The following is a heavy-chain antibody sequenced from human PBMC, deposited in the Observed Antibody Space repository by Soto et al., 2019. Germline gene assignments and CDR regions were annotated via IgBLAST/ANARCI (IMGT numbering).Heavy chain of an antibody. J-gene: IGHJ5*02. CDR1: GGSISSYY. Sequence: SETLSLTCTVSGGSISSYYWSWIRQPPGKGLEWIGYIYYSGSTNYNPSLKSRVTISVDTSKNQFSLKLSSVTAADTAVYYCARVWDLQYYDSSGPSWFDPWGQGTLVTVSS. CDR3: ARVWDLQYYDSSGPSWFDP. D-gene: IGHD3-22*01. V-gene: IGHV4-59*01. CDR2: IYYSGST.